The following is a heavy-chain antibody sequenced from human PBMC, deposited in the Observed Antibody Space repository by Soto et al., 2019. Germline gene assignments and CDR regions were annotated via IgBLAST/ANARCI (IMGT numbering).Heavy chain of an antibody. V-gene: IGHV1-3*01. CDR3: ARVKEWIQLWYPFDY. Sequence: GASVKVSCKASGYTFTSYAMHWVRQAPGQRLEWMGWINAGNGNTKYSQKFQGRVTITRDTSASTAYMELSSLRSEDTAVYYCARVKEWIQLWYPFDYWGQGTLVTVSS. J-gene: IGHJ4*02. CDR2: INAGNGNT. CDR1: GYTFTSYA. D-gene: IGHD5-18*01.